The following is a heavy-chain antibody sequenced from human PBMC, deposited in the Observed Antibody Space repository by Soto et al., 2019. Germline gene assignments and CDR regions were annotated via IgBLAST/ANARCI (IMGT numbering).Heavy chain of an antibody. D-gene: IGHD2-15*01. J-gene: IGHJ6*02. V-gene: IGHV4-39*01. Sequence: SETLSLTCSVSGYSVTSSDYYFSCIRQPPGKGLEWIGSMFYSGLTYYNPSLKSRVTLSVDTSKNQFSVRLNSVTAADTAVYYCAPLSVSLSGPYGIHVWGQGTTVTVSS. CDR2: MFYSGLT. CDR3: APLSVSLSGPYGIHV. CDR1: GYSVTSSDYY.